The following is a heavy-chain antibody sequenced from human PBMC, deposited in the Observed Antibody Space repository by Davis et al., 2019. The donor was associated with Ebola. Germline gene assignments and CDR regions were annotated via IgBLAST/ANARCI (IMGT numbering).Heavy chain of an antibody. CDR1: GFTFSNYW. CDR2: INPDESLK. Sequence: PGGSLRLSCAASGFTFSNYWMTWVRQAPGKGLEWVANINPDESLKFYMDSVKGRFTISRDSARNSVFLQMNRLRAEDTAVYYCARQGDDGGFSEAVYWGQGTLLTVSS. V-gene: IGHV3-7*01. J-gene: IGHJ4*02. CDR3: ARQGDDGGFSEAVY. D-gene: IGHD3-16*01.